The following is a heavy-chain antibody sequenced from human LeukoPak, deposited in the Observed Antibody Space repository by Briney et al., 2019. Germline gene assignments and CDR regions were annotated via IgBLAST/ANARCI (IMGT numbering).Heavy chain of an antibody. D-gene: IGHD3-16*02. J-gene: IGHJ4*02. CDR2: IIPIFSTA. CDR1: GGTFSSYA. V-gene: IGHV1-69*13. Sequence: ASVKVSCKASGGTFSSYAISWVRQAPGQGLEWMGGIIPIFSTANYAQKFQGRVTITADESTSTAYMELSSLRSEDTAVYYCARGIMITFGGVIAPAPRYFDYWGQGTLVTVSS. CDR3: ARGIMITFGGVIAPAPRYFDY.